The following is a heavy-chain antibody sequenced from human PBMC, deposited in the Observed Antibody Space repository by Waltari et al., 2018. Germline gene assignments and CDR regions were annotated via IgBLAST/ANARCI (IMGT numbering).Heavy chain of an antibody. J-gene: IGHJ5*02. CDR1: GFTFSSYA. Sequence: EVQLLESGGGLVQPGGSLRLSCAASGFTFSSYAMSWVSQAPGKGLEWVSAISGSGGSTYYADSVKGRFTITRDNSKKTLYLQMNSLRAEDTAVYYCAKDGIVGTNWFDPWGQGTLVTVSS. V-gene: IGHV3-23*01. CDR3: AKDGIVGTNWFDP. CDR2: ISGSGGST. D-gene: IGHD1-26*01.